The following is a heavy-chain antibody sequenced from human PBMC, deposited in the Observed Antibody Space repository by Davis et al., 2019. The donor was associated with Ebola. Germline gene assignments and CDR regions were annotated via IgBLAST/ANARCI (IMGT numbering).Heavy chain of an antibody. D-gene: IGHD6-19*01. CDR2: INASNGNT. Sequence: ASVKVSCKASGYTFTSYAMHWVRQAPGQRLEWMGWINASNGNTKYSQKFQGRVTITRDTSASTAYMELSSLRSEDTAVYYCARAVAAWFDPWGQGTLVTVSS. J-gene: IGHJ5*02. V-gene: IGHV1-3*01. CDR1: GYTFTSYA. CDR3: ARAVAAWFDP.